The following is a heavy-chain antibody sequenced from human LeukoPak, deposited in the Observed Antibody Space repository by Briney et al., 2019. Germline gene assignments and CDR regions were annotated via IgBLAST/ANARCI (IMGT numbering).Heavy chain of an antibody. CDR3: AKDAQRGFDYSNSLEH. D-gene: IGHD4-11*01. V-gene: IGHV3-33*06. CDR2: IWSDGTNQ. Sequence: PGKSLTLSCVASQFKFPFSHYGMHWVRQAPGRGLEWVAVIWSDGTNQYYADSVKGRFTISRDNSQNTVYLQMNSLRAEDTAVYFCAKDAQRGFDYSNSLEHWGQGTLVTVSS. CDR1: QFKFPFSHYG. J-gene: IGHJ5*02.